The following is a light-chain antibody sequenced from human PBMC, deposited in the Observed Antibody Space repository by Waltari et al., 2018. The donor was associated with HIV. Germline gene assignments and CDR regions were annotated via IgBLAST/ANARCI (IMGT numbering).Light chain of an antibody. Sequence: QSVLTQPPTASGTPGQRVIISCSGNRSNIGSNTVNWYQQFSGAAPTLIIYINNQRPAAVPDRFSGSKSGSAASLAISGLKSEDEADYHCATLDDALSGPVFGAGTKLTV. CDR3: ATLDDALSGPV. CDR2: INN. CDR1: RSNIGSNT. V-gene: IGLV1-44*01. J-gene: IGLJ3*02.